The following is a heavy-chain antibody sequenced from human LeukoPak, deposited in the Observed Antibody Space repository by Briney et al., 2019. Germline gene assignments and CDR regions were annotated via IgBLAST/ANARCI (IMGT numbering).Heavy chain of an antibody. CDR1: GFTFSSYA. V-gene: IGHV3-23*01. J-gene: IGHJ6*03. D-gene: IGHD1-7*01. Sequence: GGSLRLSCAASGFTFSSYAMSWVRQAPGKGLERVSAISGSGGSTYYADSVKGRFTISRDNSKNTLYLQMNSLRAEDTAVYYCAKTYELELPSYYYYYYMDVWGKGTTVTVSS. CDR2: ISGSGGST. CDR3: AKTYELELPSYYYYYYMDV.